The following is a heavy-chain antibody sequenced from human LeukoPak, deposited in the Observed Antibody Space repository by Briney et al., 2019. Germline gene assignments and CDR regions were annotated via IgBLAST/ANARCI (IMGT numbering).Heavy chain of an antibody. CDR3: ASRYFDDLDY. CDR2: IYYSGGT. CDR1: GGSISSSSYY. D-gene: IGHD3-9*01. V-gene: IGHV4-39*07. J-gene: IGHJ4*02. Sequence: SETLSLTCTVSGGSISSSSYYWGWIRQPPGKGLEWIGSIYYSGGTYYNPSLKSRVTISVDTSKNQFSLKLSSVTAADTAVYYCASRYFDDLDYWGQGTLVTVSS.